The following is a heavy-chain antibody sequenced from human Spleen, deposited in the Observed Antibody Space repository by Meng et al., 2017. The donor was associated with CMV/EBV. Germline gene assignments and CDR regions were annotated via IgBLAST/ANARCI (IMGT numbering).Heavy chain of an antibody. J-gene: IGHJ6*02. Sequence: SETLSLTCAVYGGSFSGYYWNWIRQPPGKGLEWIGFIYYSGTTDYNPSLKSRVTMSVDTSKNHFSLKLSSMTAADMAVYYCARVSRNYGIYYYYGMDVWGQGTTVTVSS. CDR2: IYYSGTT. CDR1: GGSFSGYY. V-gene: IGHV4-59*01. CDR3: ARVSRNYGIYYYYGMDV. D-gene: IGHD1-7*01.